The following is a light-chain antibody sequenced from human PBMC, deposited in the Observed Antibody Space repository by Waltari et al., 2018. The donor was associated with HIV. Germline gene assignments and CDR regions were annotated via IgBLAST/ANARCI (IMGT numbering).Light chain of an antibody. CDR1: RSNIGDNT. Sequence: QSVLTQPPSASGTPGQRVTISCSGGRSNIGDNTVNWYQPRPGTAPKLLIYKSDQRPSGVPDRFSGSKSDTSASLAISGLQSEDEADYYCATWDDSLNGRVFGGGTKLTVL. CDR2: KSD. J-gene: IGLJ3*02. V-gene: IGLV1-44*01. CDR3: ATWDDSLNGRV.